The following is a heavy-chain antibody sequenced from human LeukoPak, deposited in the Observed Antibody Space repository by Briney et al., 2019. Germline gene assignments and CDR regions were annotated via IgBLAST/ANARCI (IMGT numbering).Heavy chain of an antibody. J-gene: IGHJ4*02. Sequence: SETLFLTCAVSGGSILTTNWWSWVCQPPGKGLEWIGDVHLSGASNYNPSLKSRVNMSIDKSKNQLSLELTSVTAADTAIYYCTRESGAFSPFGFWGQGTLVTVSS. CDR1: GGSILTTNW. D-gene: IGHD1-26*01. V-gene: IGHV4-4*02. CDR3: TRESGAFSPFGF. CDR2: VHLSGAS.